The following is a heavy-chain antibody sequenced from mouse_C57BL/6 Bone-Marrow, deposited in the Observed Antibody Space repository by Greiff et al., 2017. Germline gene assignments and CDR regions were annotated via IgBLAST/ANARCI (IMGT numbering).Heavy chain of an antibody. J-gene: IGHJ3*01. CDR1: GFHIQDDY. V-gene: IGHV14-4*01. CDR3: TLIYYDYDPAWFAY. Sequence: VQLQQSGAELVRPGASVKLSCTASGFHIQDDYMPWVQQRPELGLEWIGWIDSANGDTEYASQFQGTATITADPSSNTAYMQHSSLTSEDTAVYYCTLIYYDYDPAWFAYRGQGSLVTVSA. CDR2: IDSANGDT. D-gene: IGHD2-4*01.